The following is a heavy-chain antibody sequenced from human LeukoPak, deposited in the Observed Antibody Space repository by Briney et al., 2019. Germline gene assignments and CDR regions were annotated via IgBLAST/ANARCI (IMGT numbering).Heavy chain of an antibody. D-gene: IGHD6-19*01. J-gene: IGHJ4*02. CDR1: GFTFSSYS. V-gene: IGHV3-23*01. CDR3: AKEGGYSSGWYVPDFDY. Sequence: PGGSLRLSCAASGFTFSSYSMNWVRQAPGKGLEWVSAISGSGGSTYYADSVKGRFTISRDNSKNTLYLQMNSLRAEDTAVYYCAKEGGYSSGWYVPDFDYWGQGTLVTVSS. CDR2: ISGSGGST.